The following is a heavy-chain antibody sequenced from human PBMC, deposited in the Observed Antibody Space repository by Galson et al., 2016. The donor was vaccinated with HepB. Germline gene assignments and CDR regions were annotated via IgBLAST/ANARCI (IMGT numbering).Heavy chain of an antibody. CDR2: ITWNSGAT. V-gene: IGHV3-9*01. CDR3: ARDPGTLPGSYQYFEL. D-gene: IGHD7-27*01. CDR1: GFSFDDHA. J-gene: IGHJ2*01. Sequence: SLRLSCAASGFSFDDHAMHWVRQAPGRGLEWVARITWNSGATGYAASLSGRFTISRDNAKNSLYLHMSRLTDGDSAIYYCARDPGTLPGSYQYFELWGRGAPVTVSP.